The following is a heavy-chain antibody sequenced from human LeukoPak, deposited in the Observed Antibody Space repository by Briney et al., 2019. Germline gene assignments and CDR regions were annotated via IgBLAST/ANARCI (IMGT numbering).Heavy chain of an antibody. J-gene: IGHJ4*02. Sequence: GGSLRLSCAASGFTFSSSAMSWVRQAPGKGLEWVSTISGSGGSTYYADSVKGRFTISRDNSKITLYLQMNSLRAEDTAVYYCAKVRLSNGDPAAYWGQGTLVTVSS. CDR2: ISGSGGST. CDR3: AKVRLSNGDPAAY. CDR1: GFTFSSSA. D-gene: IGHD4-17*01. V-gene: IGHV3-23*01.